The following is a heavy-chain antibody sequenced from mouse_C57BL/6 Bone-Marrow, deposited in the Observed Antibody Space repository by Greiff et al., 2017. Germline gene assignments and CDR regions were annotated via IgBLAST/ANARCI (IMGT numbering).Heavy chain of an antibody. CDR3: ASWGNYFFDY. CDR1: GYTFTSYW. Sequence: VQLQQPGAELVRPGTSVKLSCKASGYTFTSYWMHWVKQRPGQGLEWIGVIDPSDSYTNYNQKFKGKATLTVDTSSSTAYMQLSSLTSEGSAVYYCASWGNYFFDYWGEGTTLTVSS. D-gene: IGHD2-1*01. V-gene: IGHV1-59*01. J-gene: IGHJ2*01. CDR2: IDPSDSYT.